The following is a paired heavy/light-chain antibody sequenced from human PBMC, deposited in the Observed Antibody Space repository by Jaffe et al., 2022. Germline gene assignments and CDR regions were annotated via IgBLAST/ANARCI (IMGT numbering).Heavy chain of an antibody. V-gene: IGHV1-2*02. D-gene: IGHD2-15*01. CDR1: GYTFIDYY. J-gene: IGHJ4*02. CDR2: INPKTGGT. CDR3: SREIYSRGNYYFDY. Sequence: QVQLVQSGAEVEKPGASVKVSCKASGYTFIDYYIHWVRQAPGQGLEWMGWINPKTGGTQYAQKFRGRVTMTRDKSITTAYMQLNSLRSDDTDDTAVYYCSREIYSRGNYYFDYWGPGTPVTVSS.
Light chain of an antibody. V-gene: IGKV3-20*01. CDR1: QSVSSSY. J-gene: IGKJ1*01. Sequence: EIVLTQSPGTLSLSPGERATLSCRASQSVSSSYLGWYQQKPGQAPRLLIYGASNRATGIPDRFSGSGSGTDFSLTISRLEPEDFAVYYCQQYGSSSWTFGQGTKVEIK. CDR2: GAS. CDR3: QQYGSSSWT.